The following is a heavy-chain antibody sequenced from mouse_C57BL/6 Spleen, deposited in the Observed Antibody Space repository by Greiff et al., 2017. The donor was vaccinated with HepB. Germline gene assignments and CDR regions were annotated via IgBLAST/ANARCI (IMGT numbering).Heavy chain of an antibody. V-gene: IGHV1-50*01. CDR1: GYTFTSYW. CDR2: IDPSDSYT. J-gene: IGHJ2*01. D-gene: IGHD1-1*01. CDR3: ARGITTVVATGFDY. Sequence: QVQLQQSGAELVKPGASVKLSCKASGYTFTSYWMQWVKQRPGQGLEWIGEIDPSDSYTNYNQKFKGKATLIVDTSSSTAYMQLSSLTSEDSAVYYCARGITTVVATGFDYWGQGTTLTVSS.